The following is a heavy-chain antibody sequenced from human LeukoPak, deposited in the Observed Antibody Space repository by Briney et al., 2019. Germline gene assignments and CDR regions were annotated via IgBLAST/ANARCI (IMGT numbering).Heavy chain of an antibody. CDR2: ISGSGGST. J-gene: IGHJ4*02. CDR3: AKDSWGVITAGLDY. V-gene: IGHV3-23*01. Sequence: GGSLRLSCAASGFTFSSYAMSWVRQAPGKGLEWVSGISGSGGSTYYADSVKGRFTISRDNSKNTLYLQMNSLRAEDTAVYYCAKDSWGVITAGLDYWGQGTLVTVSS. D-gene: IGHD3-22*01. CDR1: GFTFSSYA.